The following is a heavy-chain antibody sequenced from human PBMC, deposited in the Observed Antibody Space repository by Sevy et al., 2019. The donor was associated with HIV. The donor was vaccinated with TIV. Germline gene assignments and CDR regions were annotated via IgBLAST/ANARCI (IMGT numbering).Heavy chain of an antibody. CDR1: GFTFTYAW. D-gene: IGHD2-8*01. CDR2: IKSRADGGTI. J-gene: IGHJ6*02. Sequence: GGSLRLSCAASGFTFTYAWMSWVRQAPGKGLEWVGRIKSRADGGTIDNAAPVKGRFTISRDDSKNTLYLQMNSLKTEDTAVYYCSTDPIILLLVTDGMDVWGQGTTVTVSS. CDR3: STDPIILLLVTDGMDV. V-gene: IGHV3-15*01.